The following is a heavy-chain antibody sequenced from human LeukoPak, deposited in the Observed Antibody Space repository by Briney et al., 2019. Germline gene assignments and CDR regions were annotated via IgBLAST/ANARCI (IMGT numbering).Heavy chain of an antibody. CDR1: GFTFSSYE. CDR2: ISSSGSTI. V-gene: IGHV3-48*03. J-gene: IGHJ4*02. D-gene: IGHD2-15*01. Sequence: SGGSLRLSCAASGFTFSSYEMNWVRQAPGKGLEWVSYISSSGSTIYYADSVKGRFTVSRDNAKNSLYLQMNSLRAEDTAVYYCAGGAGWTVDYWGQGTLVTVSS. CDR3: AGGAGWTVDY.